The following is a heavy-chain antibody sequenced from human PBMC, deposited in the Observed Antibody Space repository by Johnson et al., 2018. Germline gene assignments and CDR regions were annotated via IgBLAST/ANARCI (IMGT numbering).Heavy chain of an antibody. Sequence: QVRLVQSGEGAVQPGRSLRLSCVVSGLTFRNCGMHWVRKAPGQGLEWLAVISHDGNDTYYGGAVKGRFLISRDNSKNTLFLQITSLIAEDTALYYCVTGEYFSKNGGFDIWGQGTMVTVSS. D-gene: IGHD2/OR15-2a*01. CDR3: VTGEYFSKNGGFDI. CDR1: GLTFRNCG. V-gene: IGHV3-30*03. J-gene: IGHJ3*02. CDR2: ISHDGNDT.